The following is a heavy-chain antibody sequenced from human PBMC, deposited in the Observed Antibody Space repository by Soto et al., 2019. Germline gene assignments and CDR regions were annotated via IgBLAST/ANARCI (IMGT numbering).Heavy chain of an antibody. V-gene: IGHV4-39*01. J-gene: IGHJ4*02. CDR1: DDSINSDKYY. CDR3: ARLEGLATISYYFDF. CDR2: IYYRGNA. D-gene: IGHD3-9*01. Sequence: QLQLQESGPGLVKPSETLSLTCSVSDDSINSDKYYWGWIRQPPGKGLEWIVSIYYRGNAYYNPSLQTRFTISLDKSKSQFSLKLNSVTAADSAVYFCARLEGLATISYYFDFWGPGALVTVSS.